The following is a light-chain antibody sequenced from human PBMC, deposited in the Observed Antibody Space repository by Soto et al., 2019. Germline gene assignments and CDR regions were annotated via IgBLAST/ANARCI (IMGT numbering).Light chain of an antibody. CDR3: HSRA. CDR2: DAS. CDR1: QTIIRW. V-gene: IGKV1-5*01. Sequence: DIQLTQTPSTLSSSVGYEFTITCRASQTIIRWLAWYQQKPGRAPKLLIYDASTLESGVPSRFSGSGSETEFTLTISRLQPDDFATYFCHSRAFGQGTRLEI. J-gene: IGKJ5*01.